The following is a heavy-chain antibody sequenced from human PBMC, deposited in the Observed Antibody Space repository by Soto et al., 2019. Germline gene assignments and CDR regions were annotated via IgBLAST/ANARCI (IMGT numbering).Heavy chain of an antibody. Sequence: EVQLVESGGGLVQPGGSLRLSCAASGFTFSDHYMDWVRQAPGKGLEWVARSRNRVNSHTTEYAASVKGRFTNSRDESKRTLSLPTTSPTIAATAVYYCTRRLLGVAPAYTLHGMGVWCQGTAVTVSS. J-gene: IGHJ6*01. V-gene: IGHV3-72*01. CDR1: GFTFSDHY. CDR2: SRNRVNSHTT. D-gene: IGHD3-10*01. CDR3: TRRLLGVAPAYTLHGMGV.